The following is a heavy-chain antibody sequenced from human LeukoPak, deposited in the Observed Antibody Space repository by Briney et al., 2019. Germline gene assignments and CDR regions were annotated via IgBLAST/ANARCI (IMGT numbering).Heavy chain of an antibody. D-gene: IGHD3-16*01. J-gene: IGHJ6*02. Sequence: PSETLSLTCAVYGGSFSGYYWSWIRQPPGKGLEWLGEINHSGSTNYNPSLKSRVTISVDTSKNQFSLKLSSVTAADTAVYYCARGLRGTYYYYYGMDVWGQGTTVTVSS. CDR2: INHSGST. CDR1: GGSFSGYY. CDR3: ARGLRGTYYYYYGMDV. V-gene: IGHV4-34*01.